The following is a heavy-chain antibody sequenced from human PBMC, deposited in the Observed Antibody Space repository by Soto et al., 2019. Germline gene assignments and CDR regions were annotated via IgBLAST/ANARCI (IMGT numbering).Heavy chain of an antibody. D-gene: IGHD6-6*01. CDR3: ARDRGAYSSSSQPV. V-gene: IGHV1-69*01. J-gene: IGHJ3*01. CDR1: GGTFSSYA. Sequence: QVQLVQSGAEVKKPGSSVKVSCKASGGTFSSYAISWVRQAPGQGLEWMGGIIPIFGTANYAQQFQGRVTITADESTSTAYMELSSLRSEDTAVYYCARDRGAYSSSSQPVWGHGTMVTVSS. CDR2: IIPIFGTA.